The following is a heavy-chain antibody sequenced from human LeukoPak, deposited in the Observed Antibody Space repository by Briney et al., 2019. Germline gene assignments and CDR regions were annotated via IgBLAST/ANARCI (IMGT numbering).Heavy chain of an antibody. CDR1: GDSVSSNSAA. J-gene: IGHJ6*02. CDR3: ARDQGHPDYYYYGMDV. V-gene: IGHV6-1*01. Sequence: SQTLSLTCAISGDSVSSNSAASNWIRQSPSRGLEWLGRTYYRSKWYNDYAVSVKSRITINPDTSKNQFSLQLNSVTPEDTAVYYCARDQGHPDYYYYGMDVWGQGTTVTVSS. CDR2: TYYRSKWYN.